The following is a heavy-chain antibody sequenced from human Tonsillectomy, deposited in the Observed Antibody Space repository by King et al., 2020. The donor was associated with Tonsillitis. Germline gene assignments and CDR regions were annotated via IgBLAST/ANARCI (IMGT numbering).Heavy chain of an antibody. J-gene: IGHJ4*02. CDR1: GYIFTSNS. Sequence: VQLVESAAEVKKPGASVKVSCTASGYIFTSNSISWVRQAPGQGLEWMGWISVYYGNTSYAQKLQGRVTMTTDTSKSTAYLELRSLRSDDTAVYYCAKNYYVRTSFYYSIFDFWGQGTLVTVSS. CDR3: AKNYYVRTSFYYSIFDF. CDR2: ISVYYGNT. D-gene: IGHD3-22*01. V-gene: IGHV1-18*04.